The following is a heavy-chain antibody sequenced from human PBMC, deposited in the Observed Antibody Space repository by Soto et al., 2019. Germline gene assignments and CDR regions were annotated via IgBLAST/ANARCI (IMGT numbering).Heavy chain of an antibody. CDR2: IYHSGST. D-gene: IGHD4-17*01. CDR3: ARVSVTLPFFDY. Sequence: QVQLQESGPGLVKPSGTLSLTCAVSGGSISSSNWWSWVRQPPGKGLEWIGEIYHSGSTNYNPSLKGRVTISVDQSKNQFSLKLSSVTAADTAVYYCARVSVTLPFFDYWGQGTLVTVSS. J-gene: IGHJ4*02. CDR1: GGSISSSNW. V-gene: IGHV4-4*02.